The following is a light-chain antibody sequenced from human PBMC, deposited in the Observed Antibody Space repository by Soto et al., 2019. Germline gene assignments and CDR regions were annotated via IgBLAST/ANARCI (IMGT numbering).Light chain of an antibody. Sequence: EIVMTQSPATLSVSPGERATLSCRASQSVGSTLAWYQQRPGQSPRLLIYGASTRDTGIPARFSGSGSGTEFTLTISSLQSEDFAIYYCQQYNNWPPTWTFGQGTKVDIK. CDR2: GAS. V-gene: IGKV3-15*01. J-gene: IGKJ1*01. CDR3: QQYNNWPPTWT. CDR1: QSVGST.